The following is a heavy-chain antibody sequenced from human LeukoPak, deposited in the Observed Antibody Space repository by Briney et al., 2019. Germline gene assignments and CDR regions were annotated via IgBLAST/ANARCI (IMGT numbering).Heavy chain of an antibody. D-gene: IGHD3-3*01. V-gene: IGHV3-23*01. CDR2: ISGSGGST. CDR1: GFTFSSYA. Sequence: GGSLRLSCAASGFTFSSYAMSLVRQAPGKGLEWVSAISGSGGSTYYADSVKGRFTISRDNSKNTLYLQMNSLRAEDAAVYYCAKTYYDFWSGYYTGIAPDYWGQGTLVTVSS. J-gene: IGHJ4*02. CDR3: AKTYYDFWSGYYTGIAPDY.